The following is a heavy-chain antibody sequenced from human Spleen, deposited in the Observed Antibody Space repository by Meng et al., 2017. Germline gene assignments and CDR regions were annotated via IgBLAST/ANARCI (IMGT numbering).Heavy chain of an antibody. CDR1: GFTFSNAY. J-gene: IGHJ6*02. D-gene: IGHD3-10*01. Sequence: GESLKISCEGSGFTFSNAYMTWVRQVPGKRLEWVGRIKSKPDGETIDYAAPVKGRFTISRDDSKNTVYLQMNSLKSEDTAVHYCARYAAPSPLNGSGRSYGMDVWGQGTMVTVSS. CDR2: IKSKPDGETI. CDR3: ARYAAPSPLNGSGRSYGMDV. V-gene: IGHV3-15*01.